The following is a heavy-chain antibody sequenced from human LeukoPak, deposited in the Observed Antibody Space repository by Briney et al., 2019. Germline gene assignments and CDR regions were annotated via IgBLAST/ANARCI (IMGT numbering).Heavy chain of an antibody. CDR3: VSEERAVKDS. J-gene: IGHJ4*02. CDR1: GLVFSRSG. CDR2: LQYDGNEI. Sequence: GGSLRLSCAAPGLVFSRSGMHWVRQAPGKGLEWVAFLQYDGNEIYYAESVKGRFTISRDNSKNTLYLQMSSLRSDDTAVYYCVSEERAVKDSWGQGTLVSVSS. V-gene: IGHV3-30*02. D-gene: IGHD3-10*01.